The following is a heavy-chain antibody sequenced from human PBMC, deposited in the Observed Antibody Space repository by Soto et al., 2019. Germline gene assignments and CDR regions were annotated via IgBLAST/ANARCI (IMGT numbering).Heavy chain of an antibody. J-gene: IGHJ4*02. CDR2: ISAYNGNT. Sequence: ASVKVSCKASGYTFTGYCISWVRQAPGQGLEWMGWISAYNGNTNYAQKLQGRVTMTTDTSTSTAYMELRSLRSDDTAVYYCAREFGTPGPLDYWGQGTLVTVSS. D-gene: IGHD1-1*01. CDR3: AREFGTPGPLDY. V-gene: IGHV1-18*01. CDR1: GYTFTGYC.